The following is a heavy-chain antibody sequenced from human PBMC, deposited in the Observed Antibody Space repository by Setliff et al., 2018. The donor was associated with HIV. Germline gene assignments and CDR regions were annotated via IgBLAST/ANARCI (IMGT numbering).Heavy chain of an antibody. Sequence: PSETLSLTCAVYGGSFSGYYWSWIRQPPGKGLEWIGEINHSGSTNYNPPLKSRVTLSVDTSKNQFSLNLSSVTAADTALYYCARGQENGDLRYWGQGTLVTVSS. CDR2: INHSGST. CDR3: ARGQENGDLRY. D-gene: IGHD3-10*01. J-gene: IGHJ4*02. V-gene: IGHV4-34*01. CDR1: GGSFSGYY.